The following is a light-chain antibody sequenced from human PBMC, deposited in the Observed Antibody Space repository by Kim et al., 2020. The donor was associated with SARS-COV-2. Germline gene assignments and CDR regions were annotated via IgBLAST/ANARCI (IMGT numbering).Light chain of an antibody. CDR1: QTMTSTY. V-gene: IGKV3D-20*02. Sequence: SPGERVTLSGRSSQTMTSTYLAWYQQRPGQAPRLLIHDISRRATGIPDRFSGSGSGRDFTLTIGRLEPEDSAVYYCQQHEDAPLTFGGGTKVEI. J-gene: IGKJ4*01. CDR2: DIS. CDR3: QQHEDAPLT.